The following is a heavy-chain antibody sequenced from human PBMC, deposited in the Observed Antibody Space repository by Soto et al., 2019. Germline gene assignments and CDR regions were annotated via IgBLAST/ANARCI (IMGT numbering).Heavy chain of an antibody. CDR1: GYTLTELS. CDR2: FDPEDGET. Sequence: ASVKVSCKVSGYTLTELSMHWVRQAPGKGLDWMGGFDPEDGETIYAQKFQGRVTMTEDTSTDTAYMELSSLRSEDTAVYYCATDGPYCSGGSCYYGWFDPWGQGTLVTVSS. CDR3: ATDGPYCSGGSCYYGWFDP. J-gene: IGHJ5*02. D-gene: IGHD2-15*01. V-gene: IGHV1-24*01.